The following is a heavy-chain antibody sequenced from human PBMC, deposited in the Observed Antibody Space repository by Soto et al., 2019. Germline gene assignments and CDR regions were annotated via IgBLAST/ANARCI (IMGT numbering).Heavy chain of an antibody. CDR3: AKGGFWSGYYRGGAFDI. V-gene: IGHV3-66*01. Sequence: VQLVESGGGLVQPGGSLRLSCAASGFTVSSNYMSWVRQAPGKGLEWVSVLYSDGTPYYADSVKGRFTISRDNSKNTLFLQMTSLRGEDTAVLYCAKGGFWSGYYRGGAFDIWGQGTMVTVSS. J-gene: IGHJ3*02. CDR1: GFTVSSNY. D-gene: IGHD3-3*01. CDR2: LYSDGTP.